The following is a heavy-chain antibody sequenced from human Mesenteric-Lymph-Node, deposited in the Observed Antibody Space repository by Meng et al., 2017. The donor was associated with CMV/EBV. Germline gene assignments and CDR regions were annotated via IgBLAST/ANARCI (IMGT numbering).Heavy chain of an antibody. Sequence: HKWGAVRFRPADALAPPCAGYGGFFSGYYWSLIRQPPGKGLEWIGEINHSGSTNYNPSLKSRVTISVDTSKNQFSLKLSSVTAADTAVYYCARHQRWLKSEGGFNYWGQGTLVTVSS. V-gene: IGHV4-34*01. CDR2: INHSGST. D-gene: IGHD4-23*01. CDR3: ARHQRWLKSEGGFNY. CDR1: GGFFSGYY. J-gene: IGHJ4*02.